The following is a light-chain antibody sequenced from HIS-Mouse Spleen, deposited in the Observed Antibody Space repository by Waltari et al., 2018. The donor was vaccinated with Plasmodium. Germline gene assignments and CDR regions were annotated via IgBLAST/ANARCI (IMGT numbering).Light chain of an antibody. Sequence: SYELTQPPSVSVSPGQTARITCSGYALPQKYAYLYQQKSGQAPVLVIYEDSKRPSGIPERFSGSSSGTMATLTISGAQVEDEADYYCYSTDSSGNHRVFGGGTKLTVL. V-gene: IGLV3-10*01. CDR1: ALPQKY. CDR3: YSTDSSGNHRV. CDR2: EDS. J-gene: IGLJ3*02.